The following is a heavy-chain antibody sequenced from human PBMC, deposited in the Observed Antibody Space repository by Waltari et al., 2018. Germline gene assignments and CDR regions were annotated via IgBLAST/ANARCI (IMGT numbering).Heavy chain of an antibody. CDR3: ARDVWNGMDV. D-gene: IGHD2-8*01. J-gene: IGHJ6*02. CDR2: ISSSGSTI. V-gene: IGHV3-48*03. CDR1: GFPLGRSD. Sequence: EVQLVESGGGLVQPGGSLRLSWSASGFPLGRSDMNWVRQAPGKGLEWVSYISSSGSTIFYADSVKGRFTISRDNAKKSLYLQMNSLRAEDTAVYYCARDVWNGMDVWGQGTTVTVSS.